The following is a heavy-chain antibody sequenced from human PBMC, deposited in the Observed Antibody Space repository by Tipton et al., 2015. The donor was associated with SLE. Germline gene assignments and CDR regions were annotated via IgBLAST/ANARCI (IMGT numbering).Heavy chain of an antibody. CDR3: ARVVNWDWYFDL. J-gene: IGHJ2*01. V-gene: IGHV4-38-2*02. CDR2: VYHTGNT. D-gene: IGHD1-1*01. Sequence: TLSLTCSVSTYSISNGHYWAWVRQPPGKGLEWIGTVYHTGNTYYNPSLKSRVTMSVDTSKNQFSLKLSSVTAADTAVYYCARVVNWDWYFDLWGRGTLVTVSS. CDR1: TYSISNGHY.